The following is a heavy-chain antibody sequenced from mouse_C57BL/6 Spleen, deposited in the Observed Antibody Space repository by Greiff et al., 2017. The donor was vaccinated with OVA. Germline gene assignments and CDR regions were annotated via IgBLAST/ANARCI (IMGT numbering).Heavy chain of an antibody. Sequence: EVQLQQSGGGLVKPGGSLKLSCAASGFTFSDYGMHWVRQAPEKGLEWVAYISSGSSTIYYADTVKGRFTIFRDNAKNTLFLQMTSLRSEDTAMYYCARPLYYGSTYYYAMDYWGQGTSVTVSS. V-gene: IGHV5-17*01. J-gene: IGHJ4*01. D-gene: IGHD1-1*01. CDR2: ISSGSSTI. CDR1: GFTFSDYG. CDR3: ARPLYYGSTYYYAMDY.